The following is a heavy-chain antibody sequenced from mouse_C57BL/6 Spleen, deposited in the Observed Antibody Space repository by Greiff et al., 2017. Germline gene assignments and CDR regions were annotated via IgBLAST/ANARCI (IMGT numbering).Heavy chain of an antibody. D-gene: IGHD1-1*01. CDR2: ISDGGSYT. CDR1: GFTFSSYA. Sequence: DVQLVESGGGLVKPGGSLKLSCAASGFTFSSYAMSWVRQTPEKRLEWVATISDGGSYTYYPDNVKGRFTISRDNAKTNLSLQMIHLKSEDTAMYFSAEEDYYCCMDNYAMDYWGQGTSVTVSS. V-gene: IGHV5-4*01. CDR3: AEEDYYCCMDNYAMDY. J-gene: IGHJ4*01.